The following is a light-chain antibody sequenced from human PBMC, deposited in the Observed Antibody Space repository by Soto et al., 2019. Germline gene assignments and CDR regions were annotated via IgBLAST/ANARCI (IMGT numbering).Light chain of an antibody. CDR2: SNN. CDR3: AAWDASLGGFYV. J-gene: IGLJ1*01. Sequence: QSVRTRPPSASGTPGQRVTISCSGSRSSVGSNTVNWYQHLPGTAPKLLIYSNNHRPSGVPDRFSASKAGASASLAISGLQSEDEGDYYCAAWDASLGGFYVFGSGTKVTVL. V-gene: IGLV1-44*01. CDR1: RSSVGSNT.